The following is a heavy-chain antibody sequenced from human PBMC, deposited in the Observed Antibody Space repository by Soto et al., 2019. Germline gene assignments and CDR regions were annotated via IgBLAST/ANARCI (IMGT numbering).Heavy chain of an antibody. CDR2: VFYTGFT. V-gene: IGHV4-39*01. Sequence: SETLSLTCAVSGGSISGSYYYWAWLRQSPGKGPEWIGSVFYTGFTYYNPSLESRVSVSVDTSKSQFSLKLSAVTAADTAVYYCATSQKGYNWNYFDHWGQGALVTVSS. CDR1: GGSISGSYYY. CDR3: ATSQKGYNWNYFDH. J-gene: IGHJ4*02. D-gene: IGHD1-20*01.